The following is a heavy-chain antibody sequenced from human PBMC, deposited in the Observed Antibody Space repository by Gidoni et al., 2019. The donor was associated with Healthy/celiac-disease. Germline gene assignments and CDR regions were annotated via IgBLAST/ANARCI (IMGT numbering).Heavy chain of an antibody. Sequence: QVQLVRSGAEVKKPGASVKVSCKASGYTFTGYYMHWVRQAPGQGLEWMGWINPNSGGTNYAQKFQGRVTMTRDTSSSTAYMELSRLRSDDTAVYYCARDEAGSSWYSVYWGQGTLVTVSS. CDR3: ARDEAGSSWYSVY. D-gene: IGHD6-13*01. J-gene: IGHJ4*02. CDR1: GYTFTGYY. V-gene: IGHV1-2*02. CDR2: INPNSGGT.